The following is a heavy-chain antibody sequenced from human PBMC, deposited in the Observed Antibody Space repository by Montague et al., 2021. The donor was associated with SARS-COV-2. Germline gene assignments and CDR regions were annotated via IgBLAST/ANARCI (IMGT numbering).Heavy chain of an antibody. D-gene: IGHD3-16*02. CDR2: ISYDGSNK. J-gene: IGHJ3*02. CDR1: GFPFSSYA. V-gene: IGHV3-30-3*01. CDR3: ARGRGVITFGGVIGYDAFDI. Sequence: SLSFSASGFPFSSYAMHWVRQAPGKGLEWVAVISYDGSNKYYADSVKGRFTISRDNSKNTLYLQMNSLRAEDTAVYYCARGRGVITFGGVIGYDAFDIWGQGTMVTVSS.